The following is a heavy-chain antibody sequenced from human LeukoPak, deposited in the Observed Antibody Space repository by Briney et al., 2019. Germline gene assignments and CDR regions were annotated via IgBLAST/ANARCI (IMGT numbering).Heavy chain of an antibody. D-gene: IGHD3-16*02. Sequence: GGSLRLSCAVSGFTVSSNYMSWVRQAPGKGLEWVSVIYSGGSTYYEDSVKGRFTISRDNAKNSLYLQMNSLRAEDTAVYYCARDREADYIWGTYRPDWFDPWGQGTLVTVSS. J-gene: IGHJ5*02. CDR2: IYSGGST. CDR1: GFTVSSNY. V-gene: IGHV3-53*01. CDR3: ARDREADYIWGTYRPDWFDP.